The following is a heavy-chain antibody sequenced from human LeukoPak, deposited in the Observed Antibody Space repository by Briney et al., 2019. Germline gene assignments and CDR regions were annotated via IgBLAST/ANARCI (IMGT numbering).Heavy chain of an antibody. V-gene: IGHV1-69*05. Sequence: GASVKVSCKASGGTFSSYAISWVRQAPGQGLEWMGGIIPIFGTANYAQKFQGRVTMTRDTSTSTVYMELSSLRSEDTAVYYCARDRDGMDVWGQGTTVTVSS. CDR3: ARDRDGMDV. CDR2: IIPIFGTA. J-gene: IGHJ6*02. CDR1: GGTFSSYA.